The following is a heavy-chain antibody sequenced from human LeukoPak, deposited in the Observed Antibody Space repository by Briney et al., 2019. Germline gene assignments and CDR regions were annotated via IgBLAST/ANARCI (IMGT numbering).Heavy chain of an antibody. V-gene: IGHV4-34*01. D-gene: IGHD6-13*01. J-gene: IGHJ4*02. CDR1: GGSFSGYY. CDR3: ASTKPYSSSWLTHDY. CDR2: INHSGST. Sequence: SETLSLTCAVYGGSFSGYYWSWIRQPPGKGLEWIGEINHSGSTNYNPSLKSRVTISVDTSKNQFSLKLSSVTAADTAVYYCASTKPYSSSWLTHDYWGQGTLVTVSS.